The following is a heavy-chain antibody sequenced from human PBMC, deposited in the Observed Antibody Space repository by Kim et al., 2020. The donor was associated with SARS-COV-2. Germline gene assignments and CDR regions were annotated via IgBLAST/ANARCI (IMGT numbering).Heavy chain of an antibody. V-gene: IGHV4-61*01. CDR2: IYYSGST. Sequence: SETLSLTCTVSGGSVSSGSYYWSCIRQPPGKGLEWIGYIYYSGSTNYNPSLKSRVTISVDTSKNQFSLKLSSVTAADTAVYYCARDGLNDFDYWGQGTLVTVSS. CDR1: GGSVSSGSYY. CDR3: ARDGLNDFDY. J-gene: IGHJ4*02.